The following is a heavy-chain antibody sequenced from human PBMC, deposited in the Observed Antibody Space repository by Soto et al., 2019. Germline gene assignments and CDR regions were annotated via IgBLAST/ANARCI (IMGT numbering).Heavy chain of an antibody. Sequence: GASVKVSCKASGYTFTSYGISWVRQAPGQGLEWMGWISAYNGNTNYAQKLQGRVTMTTDTSTSTAYMELRSLRSDDTAVYYCARVTIFGVVITGYYGMDVWGQGTSVTLSS. D-gene: IGHD3-3*01. CDR1: GYTFTSYG. V-gene: IGHV1-18*04. CDR3: ARVTIFGVVITGYYGMDV. J-gene: IGHJ6*02. CDR2: ISAYNGNT.